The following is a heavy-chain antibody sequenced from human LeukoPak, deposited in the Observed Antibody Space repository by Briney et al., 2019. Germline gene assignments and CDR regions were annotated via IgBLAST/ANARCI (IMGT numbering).Heavy chain of an antibody. J-gene: IGHJ3*02. Sequence: GASVKVSCKASGGIFSSFAISWVRQAPGQGLEWMRGIIPTFGTANYAQKFQGRVTITADKSTSTAYMELSSLRSEDTAVYYCAREPYPYGSGKGAFDIWGQGTMVTVSS. V-gene: IGHV1-69*06. CDR1: GGIFSSFA. CDR3: AREPYPYGSGKGAFDI. D-gene: IGHD3-10*01. CDR2: IIPTFGTA.